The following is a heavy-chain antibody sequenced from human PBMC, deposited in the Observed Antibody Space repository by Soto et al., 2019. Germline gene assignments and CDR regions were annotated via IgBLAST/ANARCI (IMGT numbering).Heavy chain of an antibody. CDR1: GYTFTSYG. D-gene: IGHD3-22*01. CDR2: ISAYNGNT. J-gene: IGHJ4*02. Sequence: ASVKVSCKASGYTFTSYGISWVRQAPGQGLEWMGWISAYNGNTNYAQKLQGRVTMTTDTSTNTAYMELRSLRSDDTAVYYCARGDPAVISDYYDSSGYYFDYWGQGTLVTVSS. CDR3: ARGDPAVISDYYDSSGYYFDY. V-gene: IGHV1-18*01.